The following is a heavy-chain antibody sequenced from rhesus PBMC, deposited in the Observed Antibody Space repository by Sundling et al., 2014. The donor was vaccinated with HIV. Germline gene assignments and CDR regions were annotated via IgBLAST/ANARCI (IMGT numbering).Heavy chain of an antibody. D-gene: IGHD3-9*01. V-gene: IGHV4-169*01. Sequence: QLQLQESGPGLVKPSETLSVTCAVSGGSISSNYWSWIRQAPGKGLEWIGSFYGGGSSPNYNPSLKSRVTLSVDASKNQLSLKLSSLTAADTAVYYCARAYYEDDYGYYYPLDYWGQGVLVTVSS. CDR2: FYGGGSSP. CDR1: GGSISSNY. CDR3: ARAYYEDDYGYYYPLDY. J-gene: IGHJ4*01.